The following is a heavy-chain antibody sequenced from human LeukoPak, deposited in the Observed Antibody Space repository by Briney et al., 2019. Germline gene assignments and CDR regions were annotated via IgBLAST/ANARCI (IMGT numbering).Heavy chain of an antibody. Sequence: GESLKISCKGSGYTFATYWIGWVRQMPGKGLEWMGIIYPGDSDTRYSPSFQGQVTMSADKSISTAYLQWSSLKASDTAMYYCARTTNWFDPWGQGTLVTVSS. V-gene: IGHV5-51*01. D-gene: IGHD1-1*01. CDR3: ARTTNWFDP. CDR2: IYPGDSDT. CDR1: GYTFATYW. J-gene: IGHJ5*02.